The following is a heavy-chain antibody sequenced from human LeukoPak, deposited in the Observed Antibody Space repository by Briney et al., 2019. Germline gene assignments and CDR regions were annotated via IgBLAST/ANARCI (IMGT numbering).Heavy chain of an antibody. J-gene: IGHJ4*02. CDR2: IWYDDTNK. V-gene: IGHV3-33*01. CDR3: ARGVDYYENSGTIDY. D-gene: IGHD3-22*01. Sequence: GGSLRLSCTASGFTFSDYGMHWVRQPPGKGLEWVAIIWYDDTNKNYADSVKGRFTISRDSSKNTLSLQMNSLRAEDTAVYYCARGVDYYENSGTIDYWGQGTLVTVSS. CDR1: GFTFSDYG.